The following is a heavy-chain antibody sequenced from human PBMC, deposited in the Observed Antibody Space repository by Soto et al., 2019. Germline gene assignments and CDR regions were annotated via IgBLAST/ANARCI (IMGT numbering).Heavy chain of an antibody. J-gene: IGHJ6*02. CDR3: AREGQAPYYYYVMDV. V-gene: IGHV1-18*01. CDR1: GYTFTNYG. Sequence: QVQVGQSGDEVKKPGASVKVSCKASGYTFTNYGFSWVRQAPGQGLEWMGWISGYNGNTEYAEKFQGRVTMTTDTSTSTAHMELRSLRSDDTAVYYCAREGQAPYYYYVMDVWGQGTAVTVSS. CDR2: ISGYNGNT.